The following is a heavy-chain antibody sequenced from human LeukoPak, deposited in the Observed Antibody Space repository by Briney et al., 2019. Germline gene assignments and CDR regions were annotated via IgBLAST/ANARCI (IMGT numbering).Heavy chain of an antibody. CDR3: AKDRYGSGSYCDFDY. Sequence: GGSLRLSCAASGFTVSSNYMSRVRQAPGKGLEWVSVIYSGGSTYYADSVKGRFTISRDNSKNTLYLQMNSLRAEDTAVYYCAKDRYGSGSYCDFDYWGQGTLVTVSS. J-gene: IGHJ4*02. CDR2: IYSGGST. D-gene: IGHD1-26*01. V-gene: IGHV3-53*05. CDR1: GFTVSSNY.